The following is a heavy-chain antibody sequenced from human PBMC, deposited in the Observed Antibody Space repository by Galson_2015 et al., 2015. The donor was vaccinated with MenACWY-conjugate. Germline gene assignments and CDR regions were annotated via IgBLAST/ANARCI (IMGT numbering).Heavy chain of an antibody. CDR1: GASISSGGYY. D-gene: IGHD3-10*01. J-gene: IGHJ4*02. CDR2: IYYSGST. CDR3: ARDGGYGSGTYHFDY. V-gene: IGHV4-31*03. Sequence: LSLTCTVSGASISSGGYYWSWVRQHPGKGLEWIGYIYYSGSTSYNPSLKSRLTISVDPSKNQFSLQLTSVTAADTAVYYCARDGGYGSGTYHFDYWGQGTLVTVSS.